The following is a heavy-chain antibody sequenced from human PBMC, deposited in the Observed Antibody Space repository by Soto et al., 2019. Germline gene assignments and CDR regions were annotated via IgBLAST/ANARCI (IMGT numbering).Heavy chain of an antibody. CDR2: MNANDGDT. J-gene: IGHJ4*01. Sequence: HARLVPSGAEAKRHGTSVKVSCKVSGYTFTNYFHLIRQAPGQGLGWMGWMNANDGDTEYARKFQGRVTLTRDTYITTAYMELSSLTSEDTAVYYCARDNWRSVDWGHGALVTVAS. V-gene: IGHV1-2*02. CDR1: GYTFTNY. CDR3: ARDNWRSVD.